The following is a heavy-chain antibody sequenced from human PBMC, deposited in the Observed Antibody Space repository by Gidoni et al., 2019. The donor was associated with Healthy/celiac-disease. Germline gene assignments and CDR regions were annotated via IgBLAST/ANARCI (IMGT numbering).Heavy chain of an antibody. CDR2: ISSSSSYI. CDR3: ARDTRGDILTGYYAFDI. D-gene: IGHD3-9*01. CDR1: GFTFSSYS. V-gene: IGHV3-21*01. Sequence: EVQLVESGGGLVKPGGSLRLSCAASGFTFSSYSMNWVRQAPGKGLEWVSSISSSSSYIYYADSVKGRFTISRDNAKNSLYLQMNSLRAEDTAVYYCARDTRGDILTGYYAFDIWGQGTMVTVSS. J-gene: IGHJ3*02.